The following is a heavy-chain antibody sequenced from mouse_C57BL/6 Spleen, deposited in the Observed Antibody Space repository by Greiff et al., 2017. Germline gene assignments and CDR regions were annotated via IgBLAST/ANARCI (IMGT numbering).Heavy chain of an antibody. Sequence: QVQLQQPGAELVRPGSSVKLSCKASGYTFTSYWMAWVKQRPGQGLEWIGNIYPSDSETHYNQKFKDKATLTVDKSSSTAYMQLSSLTSEDSAVYYCAREGLRREFDYYAMDYWGQGTSVTVSS. CDR1: GYTFTSYW. CDR2: IYPSDSET. CDR3: AREGLRREFDYYAMDY. V-gene: IGHV1-61*01. J-gene: IGHJ4*01. D-gene: IGHD2-4*01.